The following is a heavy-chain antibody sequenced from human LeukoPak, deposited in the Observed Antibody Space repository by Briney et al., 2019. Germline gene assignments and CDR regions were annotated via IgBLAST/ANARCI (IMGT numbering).Heavy chain of an antibody. Sequence: SVKVSCKASGGTFSSYAISWVRQAPGQGLEWMGGIIPIFGTANYAQKFQGRVTITADESTSTAYMELSSLRSEDTAVYYCAREAPYCGGDCYSHFDYWGQGTLVTVSS. V-gene: IGHV1-69*01. CDR1: GGTFSSYA. J-gene: IGHJ4*02. CDR2: IIPIFGTA. CDR3: AREAPYCGGDCYSHFDY. D-gene: IGHD2-21*01.